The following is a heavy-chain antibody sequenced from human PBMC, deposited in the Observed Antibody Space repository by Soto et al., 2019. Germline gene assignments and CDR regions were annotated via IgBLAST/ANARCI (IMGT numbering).Heavy chain of an antibody. CDR3: AREGKDGYSPFDY. CDR2: IYIGGST. V-gene: IGHV3-53*01. CDR1: GCTVSSNY. J-gene: IGHJ4*02. D-gene: IGHD4-4*01. Sequence: EVQLVESGGGLIQPGGSLRLSCAASGCTVSSNYMSWVRQAPGKGLEWVSVIYIGGSTYYADSVKGRFTISRDNSKNTLYLQMNSLRAEDTPVYYCAREGKDGYSPFDYWGQGTLVTVSS.